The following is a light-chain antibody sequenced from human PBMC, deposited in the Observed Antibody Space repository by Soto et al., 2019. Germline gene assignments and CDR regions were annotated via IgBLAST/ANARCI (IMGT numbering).Light chain of an antibody. CDR1: SSDVGAYNY. Sequence: QSVLTQPASVSGSPGQSITISCTVTSSDVGAYNYVSWYQHHPGKVPKLLIYEVTNRPSGISDRFSGSKSGNTASLTISGLQAEDEADYYCSSKRDSSTLFVFGTGTKVTAL. CDR2: EVT. J-gene: IGLJ1*01. CDR3: SSKRDSSTLFV. V-gene: IGLV2-14*01.